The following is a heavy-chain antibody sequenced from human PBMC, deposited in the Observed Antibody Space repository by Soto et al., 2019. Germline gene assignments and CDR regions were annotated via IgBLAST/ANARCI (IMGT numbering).Heavy chain of an antibody. Sequence: PGGSLRLSCAASGFTFSNAWMSWVRQAPGKGLEWGGRIKSKTDGGTTDYAAPVKGRFTTSRDDSKNTLYLQMNSLKTEDTAVYYCTTGNDYVWGSYRYTLGYFQHWGQGT. CDR2: IKSKTDGGTT. CDR3: TTGNDYVWGSYRYTLGYFQH. V-gene: IGHV3-15*01. J-gene: IGHJ1*01. D-gene: IGHD3-16*02. CDR1: GFTFSNAW.